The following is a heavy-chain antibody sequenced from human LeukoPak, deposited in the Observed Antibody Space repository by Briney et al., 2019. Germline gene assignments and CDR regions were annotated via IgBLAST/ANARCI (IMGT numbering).Heavy chain of an antibody. CDR3: ARDCRYCSSTSCYFWFDP. D-gene: IGHD2-2*01. CDR1: GGSISSGGYS. Sequence: SQTLSLTCAVSGGSISSGGYSWSWIRQPPGKGLEWIGYIYHSGSTYYNPSLKSRVTISVDRSKNQFSLKLSSVTAADTAAYYCARDCRYCSSTSCYFWFDPWGQGTLVTVSS. J-gene: IGHJ5*02. V-gene: IGHV4-30-2*01. CDR2: IYHSGST.